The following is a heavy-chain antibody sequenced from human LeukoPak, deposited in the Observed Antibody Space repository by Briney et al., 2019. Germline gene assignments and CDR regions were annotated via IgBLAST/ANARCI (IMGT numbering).Heavy chain of an antibody. J-gene: IGHJ5*02. CDR3: ASLTYYDFWSGYYIWFDP. Sequence: PSETLSLTCAVSGYSISSGYYWAWIRQPPGKGLEWIGEINHSGSTNYNPSLKSRVTISVDTSKNQFSLKLSSVTAADTAVYYCASLTYYDFWSGYYIWFDPWGQGTLVTVSS. V-gene: IGHV4-38-2*01. CDR1: GYSISSGYY. CDR2: INHSGST. D-gene: IGHD3-3*01.